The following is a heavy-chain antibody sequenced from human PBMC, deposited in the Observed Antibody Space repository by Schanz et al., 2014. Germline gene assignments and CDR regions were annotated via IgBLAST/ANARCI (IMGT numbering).Heavy chain of an antibody. Sequence: EVQLVESGGGLVQPGGSLRLSCAASGFTFSTSTMHWVRQAPGKGLEYVSSISSKGDMTVYGNSVKGRFTISRDKSKNTLYLQLGGVSAEDTAVSCCARDKRYYLFDYWGQGALVTVSS. D-gene: IGHD3-22*01. CDR2: ISSKGDMT. V-gene: IGHV3-64*01. CDR1: GFTFSTST. J-gene: IGHJ4*02. CDR3: ARDKRYYLFDY.